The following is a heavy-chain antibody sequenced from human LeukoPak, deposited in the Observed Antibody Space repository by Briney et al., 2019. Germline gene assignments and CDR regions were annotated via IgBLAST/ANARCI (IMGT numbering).Heavy chain of an antibody. D-gene: IGHD4-23*01. V-gene: IGHV4-39*01. CDR3: AXHSSMXXVVFDY. CDR2: IYYIGST. Sequence: SDTLSLICTGSGVSIISSNYYWGGIRQPPGKGLEWIGSIYYIGSTYYNPSLKRPVTISVDKSKRQFSLKLNSVTAADTDVYYCAXHSSMXXVVFDYWGQGTLVTVSS. J-gene: IGHJ4*02. CDR1: GVSIISSNYY.